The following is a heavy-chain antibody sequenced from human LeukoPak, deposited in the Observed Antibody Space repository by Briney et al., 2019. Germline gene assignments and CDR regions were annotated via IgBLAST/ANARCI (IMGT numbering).Heavy chain of an antibody. CDR1: GYTFTSYY. V-gene: IGHV1-8*01. J-gene: IGHJ4*02. CDR2: MNPNSGNT. D-gene: IGHD6-6*01. CDR3: AREHELGPYFDY. Sequence: ASVKVSCKASGYTFTSYYINWVRQATGQGPEWMGWMNPNSGNTDYAQRFQGRVTMTRNTSISTAYMELSSLRSDDTAVYYCAREHELGPYFDYWGQGTLVTVSS.